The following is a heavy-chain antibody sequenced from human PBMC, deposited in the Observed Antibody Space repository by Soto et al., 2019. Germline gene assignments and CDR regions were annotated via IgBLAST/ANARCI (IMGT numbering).Heavy chain of an antibody. CDR2: ISGSGGIT. J-gene: IGHJ6*02. Sequence: GGSLRLSCAASGFTFSSYAMSCVRQAPGRGLEWVSAISGSGGITYYADSVKGRFTISRDNSKNTLYLQMNSLRAEDTAVYYCAKGIAAAGYYYYGLEVWGQGTTVAVSS. CDR3: AKGIAAAGYYYYGLEV. CDR1: GFTFSSYA. D-gene: IGHD6-13*01. V-gene: IGHV3-23*01.